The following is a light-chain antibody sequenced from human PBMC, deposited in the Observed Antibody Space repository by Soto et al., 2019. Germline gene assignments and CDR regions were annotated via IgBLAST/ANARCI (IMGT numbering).Light chain of an antibody. CDR1: LCVXRY. CDR3: QQFNRYTRT. J-gene: IGKJ5*01. Sequence: IQLTQSTSSLSASVGDRVTITCRASLCVXRYFGWYQEKPGTAPKLLXDAASTLQSGGPSRLSGSGSATDFTRTISSLQPEDSATYYCQQFNRYTRTFGQGTRLEIK. CDR2: AAS. V-gene: IGKV1-9*01.